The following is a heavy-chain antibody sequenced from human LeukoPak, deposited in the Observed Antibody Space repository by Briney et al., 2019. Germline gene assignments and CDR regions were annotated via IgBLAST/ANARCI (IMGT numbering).Heavy chain of an antibody. D-gene: IGHD6-19*01. CDR3: ATVGYSSGEAHY. J-gene: IGHJ4*02. V-gene: IGHV1-69-2*01. CDR2: VDPEDGET. Sequence: ASVKVSCRASGYTFTDYYMHWVQQAPGKGLEWMGLVDPEDGETIYAEKFQGRVTITADTSTDTAYMELSSLRSEDTAVYYCATVGYSSGEAHYWGQGTLVTVSS. CDR1: GYTFTDYY.